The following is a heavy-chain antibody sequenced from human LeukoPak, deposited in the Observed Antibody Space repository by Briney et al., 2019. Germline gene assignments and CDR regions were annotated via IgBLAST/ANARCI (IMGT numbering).Heavy chain of an antibody. CDR1: GGSISSSSYY. J-gene: IGHJ4*02. CDR2: IYYSGST. Sequence: SETLSLTCTVSGGSISSSSYYWGWIRQPPGKGLEWLGSIYYSGSTYYNPSLKSRVTISVDTSKNQFSLKLSSVTAADTAVYYCARQRGCSSTSCYSPLFDYWGQGTLVTVSS. V-gene: IGHV4-39*01. D-gene: IGHD2-2*01. CDR3: ARQRGCSSTSCYSPLFDY.